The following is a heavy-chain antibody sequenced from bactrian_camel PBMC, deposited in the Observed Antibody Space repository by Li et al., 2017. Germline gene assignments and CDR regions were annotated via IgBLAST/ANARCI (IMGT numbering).Heavy chain of an antibody. CDR2: LKTSEGAA. J-gene: IGHJ6*01. Sequence: VQLVESGGGSVQIGGSLRLACVVPEDILESYCMNWWRQAPGKEREGVALLKTSEGAATYVDAVKGRFTISQDYIKRTPNLQMNSLKPENTAMYYCAADVSPSCGSWAIPEFDFWGRGTQVTVS. CDR3: AADVSPSCGSWAIPEFDF. CDR1: EDILESYC. V-gene: IGHV3S64*01. D-gene: IGHD6*01.